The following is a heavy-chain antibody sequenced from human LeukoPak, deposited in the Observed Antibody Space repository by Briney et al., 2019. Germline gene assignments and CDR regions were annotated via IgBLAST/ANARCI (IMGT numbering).Heavy chain of an antibody. D-gene: IGHD1-26*01. CDR2: ITDSGVST. CDR1: GFTFNSYA. V-gene: IGHV3-23*01. J-gene: IGHJ4*02. Sequence: PGGSLRLSCAASGFTFNSYAMAWVRQAPGKGLEWVSSITDSGVSTYYADSVKGRFTISRDNSKNTLYLQMNSLRAEATAVYYCTKGLRGNYDYWGQGTLVTVSS. CDR3: TKGLRGNYDY.